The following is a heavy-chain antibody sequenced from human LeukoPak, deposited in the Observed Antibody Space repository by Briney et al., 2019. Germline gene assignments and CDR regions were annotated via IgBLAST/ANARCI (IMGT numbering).Heavy chain of an antibody. CDR3: ASFTYCGGDCYSGSFDY. D-gene: IGHD2-21*02. CDR1: GGSISNDY. CDR2: IFYSGST. J-gene: IGHJ4*02. Sequence: PSETLSLTCTVSGGSISNDYWSWIRQPPGKGLEWIGYIFYSGSTNYSPSLKSRVTMSVDTSKNQFSLKLSSVTAADTAVYYCASFTYCGGDCYSGSFDYWGQGTLVTVSS. V-gene: IGHV4-59*08.